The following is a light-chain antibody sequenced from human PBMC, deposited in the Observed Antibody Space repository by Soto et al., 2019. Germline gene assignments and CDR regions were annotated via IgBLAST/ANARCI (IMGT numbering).Light chain of an antibody. V-gene: IGLV2-14*03. CDR3: TSYTSSITYV. CDR1: SSDVGGYNF. Sequence: QSVPTQPASVSGSPGQSITISCTGTSSDVGGYNFVSWYQHHPGKAPKLIIYDVTNRPSGISNRFSGSKSGNTASLTISGLQAEDEADYYCTSYTSSITYVFGTGTKVTVL. J-gene: IGLJ1*01. CDR2: DVT.